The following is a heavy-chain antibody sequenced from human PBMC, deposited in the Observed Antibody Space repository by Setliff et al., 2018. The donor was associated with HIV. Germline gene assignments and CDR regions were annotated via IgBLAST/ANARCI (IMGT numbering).Heavy chain of an antibody. D-gene: IGHD3-10*01. V-gene: IGHV3-74*03. CDR1: GFTFSNSW. Sequence: GGSLRLSCAASGFTFSNSWMHWVRHAPGKGLVWVSRINTDGSSATYADSVKGRFTNSRDNAKNTLYLQMDSLRAEDTAVYYCARGVRGVVNGMDVWGQGTTVTVSS. CDR3: ARGVRGVVNGMDV. J-gene: IGHJ6*02. CDR2: INTDGSSA.